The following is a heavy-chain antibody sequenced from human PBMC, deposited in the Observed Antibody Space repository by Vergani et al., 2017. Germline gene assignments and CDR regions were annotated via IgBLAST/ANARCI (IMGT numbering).Heavy chain of an antibody. J-gene: IGHJ4*02. CDR1: GDSMNTYY. D-gene: IGHD2-21*01. V-gene: IGHV4-59*01. CDR2: IYDSGDT. CDR3: ARGALWWLRQIDS. Sequence: QVQLQESGPGLVQPSETLSPTCSVPGDSMNTYYWTWIRQPPGKGLEWIGYIYDSGDTKYNPSLKSRVTMSLDTSKNQFSLNLYSVTAADTAVYYCARGALWWLRQIDSWGQGTLVTVSS.